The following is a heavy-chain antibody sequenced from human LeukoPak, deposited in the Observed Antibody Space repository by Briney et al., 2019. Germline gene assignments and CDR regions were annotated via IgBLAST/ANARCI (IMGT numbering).Heavy chain of an antibody. CDR1: RFTFSSYA. V-gene: IGHV3-23*01. D-gene: IGHD4-17*01. J-gene: IGHJ4*02. CDR2: ISGSGDNT. CDR3: ARDRYGDYSFDY. Sequence: GGSLRLSCAASRFTFSSYAMNWVRQAPGKGLEWVSSISGSGDNTHYADSVKGRFTISRDNSKNMMYLQMNSLRAEGTALYYCARDRYGDYSFDYWGQGILVTVSS.